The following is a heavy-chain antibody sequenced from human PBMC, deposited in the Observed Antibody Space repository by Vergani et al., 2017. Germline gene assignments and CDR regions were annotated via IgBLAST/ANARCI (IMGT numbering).Heavy chain of an antibody. J-gene: IGHJ6*03. Sequence: QVQLVQSGAEVKKPGASVKVSCKASGYTFTSYGICWVRQAPGQGLEWMGWFSAYNGNTNYAQKLQGRVTMTTDTSTSTAYMELRSLRSDDTAVYYCARGRIAARPYYYYYYMDVWGNGTTVTVSS. CDR2: FSAYNGNT. V-gene: IGHV1-18*01. D-gene: IGHD6-6*01. CDR1: GYTFTSYG. CDR3: ARGRIAARPYYYYYYMDV.